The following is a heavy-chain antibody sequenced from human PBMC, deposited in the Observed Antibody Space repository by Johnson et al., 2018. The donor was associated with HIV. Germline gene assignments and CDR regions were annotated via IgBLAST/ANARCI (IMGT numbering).Heavy chain of an antibody. CDR2: ISYDGSNE. V-gene: IGHV3-30-3*01. CDR3: AKARESSAYGAFDI. CDR1: GFTFNNYA. J-gene: IGHJ3*02. Sequence: QVQLVESGGGVVQPGRSLRLSCAASGFTFNNYAMHWVRQAPGKGLEWVAVISYDGSNEFYADSVKGRFTISRDNSKNTLYLQMNSLRTEDTAVYYCAKARESSAYGAFDIWGQGTMVTVSS. D-gene: IGHD3-22*01.